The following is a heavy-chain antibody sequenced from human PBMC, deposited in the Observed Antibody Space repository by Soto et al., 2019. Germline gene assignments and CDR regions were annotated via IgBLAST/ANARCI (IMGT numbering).Heavy chain of an antibody. Sequence: VQLQESGPGLVKPSETLSLTCTVSGVSMSSYHWSWIRQPQGKGLEWIGYIYYSGRTNFNPSLTSRVTMSVDTSKNQFSLRLNSVTAADTAVYYCASLSGDGWFDPWGRGTLVTVSS. D-gene: IGHD3-10*01. V-gene: IGHV4-59*01. CDR1: GVSMSSYH. CDR2: IYYSGRT. J-gene: IGHJ5*02. CDR3: ASLSGDGWFDP.